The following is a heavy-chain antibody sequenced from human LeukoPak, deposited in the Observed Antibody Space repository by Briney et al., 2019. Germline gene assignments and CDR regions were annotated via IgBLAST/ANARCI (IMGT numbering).Heavy chain of an antibody. CDR2: IHNSGRT. CDR3: ARRPPYSNGVY. CDR1: GGSISSSTYY. V-gene: IGHV4-39*01. J-gene: IGHJ4*02. D-gene: IGHD4-11*01. Sequence: SETLSLTCIVSGGSISSSTYYWGWTRQPPGKGLEWIASIHNSGRTSYNPSLKSRVTISVDTSKNHFSLKLRSVTAADTAVYYCARRPPYSNGVYWGQGTLVTVSS.